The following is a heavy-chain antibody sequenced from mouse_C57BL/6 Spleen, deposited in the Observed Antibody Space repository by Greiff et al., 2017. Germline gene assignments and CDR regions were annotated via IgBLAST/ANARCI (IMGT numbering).Heavy chain of an antibody. CDR2: IYPSDSET. CDR3: ARGENYKGYFDY. J-gene: IGHJ2*01. Sequence: VQLQQPGAELVRPGSSVKLSCKASGYTFTSYWMDWVKQRPGQGLEWIGNIYPSDSETHYNQKFKDKATLTVDKSSSPAYMQLSSLPSEDSAVYYCARGENYKGYFDYWGQGTTLTVSS. V-gene: IGHV1-61*01. D-gene: IGHD2-12*01. CDR1: GYTFTSYW.